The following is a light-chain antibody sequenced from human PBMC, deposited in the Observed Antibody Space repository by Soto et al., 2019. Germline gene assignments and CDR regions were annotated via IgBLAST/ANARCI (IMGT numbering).Light chain of an antibody. CDR2: GAS. CDR1: QSFSSSY. Sequence: EIVLTQSPGTLSLSPGERATLSCRASQSFSSSYLAWYQQKPGQAPRLLIYGASSRATGIPDRFSGSGSGTDFTLTISRLEPEDFAVYYCQQYAGSRTFGQGTKVDIK. V-gene: IGKV3-20*01. J-gene: IGKJ1*01. CDR3: QQYAGSRT.